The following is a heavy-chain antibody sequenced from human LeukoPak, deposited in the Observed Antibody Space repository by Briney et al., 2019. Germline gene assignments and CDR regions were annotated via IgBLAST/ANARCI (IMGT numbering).Heavy chain of an antibody. V-gene: IGHV3-23*01. J-gene: IGHJ4*02. D-gene: IGHD6-13*01. CDR1: RFTFSNHY. CDR3: AKKAAASDY. CDR2: ISGSGGST. Sequence: PGGSLRLSCVASRFTFSNHYMSWVRQAPGKELEWVSAISGSGGSTYYADSVKGRFTISRDNSKNTLYLQMNSLRAEDTAVYYCAKKAAASDYWGQGTLVTVSS.